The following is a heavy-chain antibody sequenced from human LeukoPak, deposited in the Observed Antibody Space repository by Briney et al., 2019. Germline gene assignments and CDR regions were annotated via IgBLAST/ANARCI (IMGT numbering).Heavy chain of an antibody. V-gene: IGHV1-2*02. D-gene: IGHD4-17*01. CDR3: ARDRTGYGGNLDAFDI. J-gene: IGHJ3*02. CDR2: INPNSGGT. Sequence: GASVKVSCKASGYTFTGYYMHWVRQAPGQGLEWMGWINPNSGGTNYAQKFQGRVTMTRDTSISTAYMELSRLRSDDTAVYYCARDRTGYGGNLDAFDIWGQGTMVTVSS. CDR1: GYTFTGYY.